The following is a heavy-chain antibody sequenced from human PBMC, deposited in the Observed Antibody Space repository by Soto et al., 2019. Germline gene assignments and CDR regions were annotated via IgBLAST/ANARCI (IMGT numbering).Heavy chain of an antibody. CDR1: GASISSYF. Sequence: QVQLQESGPGLVEPSETLSLTCTVSGASISSYFWTWIRQPAGKGLDWIGRISTSGTTNYNPSLMGRVTMSVDTSKNHSSLNLSSVTAADTAVYYCAREAGPDRWFDPWGQGTLVTVSS. J-gene: IGHJ5*02. V-gene: IGHV4-4*07. D-gene: IGHD6-19*01. CDR3: AREAGPDRWFDP. CDR2: ISTSGTT.